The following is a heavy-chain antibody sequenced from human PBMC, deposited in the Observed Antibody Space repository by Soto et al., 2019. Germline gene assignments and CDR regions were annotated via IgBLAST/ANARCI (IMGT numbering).Heavy chain of an antibody. V-gene: IGHV1-69*13. D-gene: IGHD1-1*01. Sequence: GASVKVSCXASGGTFSSYAISWVRQAPGQGLEWMGGIIPIFGTANYAQKFQGRVTITADESTSTAYMELSSLRSEDTAVYYCAREVEYGRVHWGQGTLVTVSS. CDR3: AREVEYGRVH. CDR2: IIPIFGTA. CDR1: GGTFSSYA. J-gene: IGHJ4*02.